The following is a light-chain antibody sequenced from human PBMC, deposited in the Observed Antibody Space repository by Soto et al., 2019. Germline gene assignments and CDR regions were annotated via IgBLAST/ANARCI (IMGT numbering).Light chain of an antibody. J-gene: IGLJ2*01. Sequence: QLVLTQPPSVSGAPGQRVTISCTGSNSNIGAGYDVRWYQQLPGTAPKLLIYGNSNRPSGVPDRFSGSKSGTSASLAITGLQAEDEADYYCQSYDSRLSVVVFGGGTKLTVL. CDR2: GNS. CDR3: QSYDSRLSVVV. V-gene: IGLV1-40*01. CDR1: NSNIGAGYD.